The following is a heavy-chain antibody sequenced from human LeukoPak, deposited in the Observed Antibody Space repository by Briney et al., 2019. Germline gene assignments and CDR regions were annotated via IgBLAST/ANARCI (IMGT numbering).Heavy chain of an antibody. V-gene: IGHV4-59*11. J-gene: IGHJ6*03. CDR1: GGSISSHY. CDR2: IYYSGST. D-gene: IGHD1-26*01. CDR3: ARVCSSGSYRFYYYYYYMDV. Sequence: SETLSLTCTVSGGSISSHYWSWIRQPPGKGLEWIGYIYYSGSTNYNPSLKSRVTISVDTSKNQFSLKQSSVTAADTAVYYCARVCSSGSYRFYYYYYYMDVWGKGTTVTVSS.